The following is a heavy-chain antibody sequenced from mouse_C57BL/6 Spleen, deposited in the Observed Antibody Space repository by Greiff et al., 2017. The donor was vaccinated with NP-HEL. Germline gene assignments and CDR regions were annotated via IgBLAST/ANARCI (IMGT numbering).Heavy chain of an antibody. CDR1: GYTFTSYW. CDR2: IDPSDSYP. Sequence: QVQLQQPGAELVKPGASVKLSCKASGYTFTSYWMQWVKQRPGQGLEWIGEIDPSDSYPNYNQKFKGKATLTVDTSSSTAYMQLSSLTSEDSAVYYCARKNYGSSSWYFDVWGTGTTVTVSS. D-gene: IGHD1-1*01. V-gene: IGHV1-50*01. J-gene: IGHJ1*03. CDR3: ARKNYGSSSWYFDV.